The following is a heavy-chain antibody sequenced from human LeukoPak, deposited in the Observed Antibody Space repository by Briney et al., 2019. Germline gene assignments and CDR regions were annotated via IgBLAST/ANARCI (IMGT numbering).Heavy chain of an antibody. D-gene: IGHD3-22*01. CDR2: INPSGGST. CDR3: ARARGYYYDSSGYYYPNDTRYYYYYYMDV. V-gene: IGHV1-46*01. J-gene: IGHJ6*03. CDR1: GYTFTSYY. Sequence: ASVKVSCKASGYTFTSYYMHWVRQAPGQGLEWMGIINPSGGSTSSAQKFQGRVTMTRDTSTSTVYMELSSLRSEDTAVYYCARARGYYYDSSGYYYPNDTRYYYYYYMDVWGKGTTVTVSS.